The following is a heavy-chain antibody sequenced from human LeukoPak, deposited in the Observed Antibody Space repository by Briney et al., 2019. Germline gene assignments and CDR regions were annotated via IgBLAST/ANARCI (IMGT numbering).Heavy chain of an antibody. J-gene: IGHJ4*02. V-gene: IGHV4-59*01. CDR2: IYYSGST. CDR1: GGSISSYY. CDR3: ARDHRYCSGGSCYYFDY. Sequence: SETLSLTCTVSGGSISSYYWSWIRQPPGKGLEWIGYIYYSGSTNYNPSLKSRVTISVDTSKNQFSLKLSSVTAAGTAVYYCARDHRYCSGGSCYYFDYWGQGTLVTVSS. D-gene: IGHD2-15*01.